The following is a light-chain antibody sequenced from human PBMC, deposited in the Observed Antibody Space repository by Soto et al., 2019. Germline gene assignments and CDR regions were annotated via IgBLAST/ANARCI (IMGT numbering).Light chain of an antibody. Sequence: DIQMTQSPSTLSASVGDRVTITCRASQTINSWLAWYQQKPGKAPKLLIYDASRLESGVPSGFSGSGSGKEFTLTIDSLQADDFASYYRQQYKSYSWTFGQGTKVEIK. CDR1: QTINSW. CDR3: QQYKSYSWT. V-gene: IGKV1-5*01. J-gene: IGKJ1*01. CDR2: DAS.